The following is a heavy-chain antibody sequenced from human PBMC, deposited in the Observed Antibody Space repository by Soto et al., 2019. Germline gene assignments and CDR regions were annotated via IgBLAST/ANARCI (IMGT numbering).Heavy chain of an antibody. J-gene: IGHJ4*02. CDR1: GFTFSSYA. Sequence: GGSLRLSCAASGFTFSSYAMSWVRQAPGKGLEWVSAISGSGGSTYYADSVKGRFTISRDNSKNTLYLQMNSLRAEDTAVYYCAKAGSRVAGTLLGYFDYWGQGTLVTVSS. CDR3: AKAGSRVAGTLLGYFDY. CDR2: ISGSGGST. V-gene: IGHV3-23*01. D-gene: IGHD6-19*01.